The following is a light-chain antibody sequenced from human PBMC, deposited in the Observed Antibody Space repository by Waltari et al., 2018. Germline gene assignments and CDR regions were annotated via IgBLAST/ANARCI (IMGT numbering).Light chain of an antibody. CDR1: SRDVGFYNY. V-gene: IGLV2-14*01. Sequence: QSALTQPTSVSGSPGQSITLPCTGTSRDVGFYNYVSWYQQYPGKVPQRLIYDVSYRPSGVSSRFSGSKSGNTASLTISGLQADDEADYYCNSYTGSSSWVFGGGTKLTVL. J-gene: IGLJ3*02. CDR2: DVS. CDR3: NSYTGSSSWV.